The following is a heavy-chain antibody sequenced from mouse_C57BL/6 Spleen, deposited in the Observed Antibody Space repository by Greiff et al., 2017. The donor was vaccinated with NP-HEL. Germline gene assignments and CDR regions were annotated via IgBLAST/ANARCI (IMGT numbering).Heavy chain of an antibody. D-gene: IGHD3-2*02. CDR3: ARRAQATDYYAMDY. Sequence: QVQLQQPGAELVKPGASVKLSCKASGYTFTSYWMQWVKQRPGQGLEWIGEIDPSDSYTNYNQKFKGKATLTVDTSSSTAYMQLSSLTSEDSAVYDCARRAQATDYYAMDYWGQGTSVTVSS. CDR2: IDPSDSYT. J-gene: IGHJ4*01. V-gene: IGHV1-50*01. CDR1: GYTFTSYW.